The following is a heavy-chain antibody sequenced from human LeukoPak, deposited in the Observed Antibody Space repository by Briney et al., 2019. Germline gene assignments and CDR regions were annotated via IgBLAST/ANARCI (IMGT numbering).Heavy chain of an antibody. Sequence: SETLSLTCAVYGGSFSGYYWSWIRQPPGKGLEWIGEINHSGSTNYNPSLKSRVTISIDTSKNQFSLKLSSVTAADTAVYYCARQYYYDGSGPFQHWGQGTLVTVSS. D-gene: IGHD3-22*01. J-gene: IGHJ1*01. CDR3: ARQYYYDGSGPFQH. CDR1: GGSFSGYY. CDR2: INHSGST. V-gene: IGHV4-34*01.